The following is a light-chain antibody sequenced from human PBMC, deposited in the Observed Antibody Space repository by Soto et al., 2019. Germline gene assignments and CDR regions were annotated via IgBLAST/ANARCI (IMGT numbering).Light chain of an antibody. J-gene: IGKJ1*01. Sequence: EIVMTQSPATLSVSPGGRAILSCRASQSISDTLAWYQQKPGQAPRLLIYGASTRATGIPARFSGSGSGTEFTLTISSLQSEDFAVYYCQQYNNWPRTFGQGTKVDIK. CDR3: QQYNNWPRT. V-gene: IGKV3-15*01. CDR2: GAS. CDR1: QSISDT.